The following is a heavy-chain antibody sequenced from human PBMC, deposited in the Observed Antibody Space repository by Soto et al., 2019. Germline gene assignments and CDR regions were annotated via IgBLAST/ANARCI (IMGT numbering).Heavy chain of an antibody. CDR1: GFTFSNAW. Sequence: GGSLRLSCAASGFTFSNAWMSWVRQAPGKGLEWVGRIKSKTDGGTTDYAAPVKGRFTISRDDSKNTLYLQMNSLKTEDTAVYYCTTEGRGGTYYDFWSGYYTGFYFDYWGQGTLVTVSS. D-gene: IGHD3-3*01. V-gene: IGHV3-15*01. CDR3: TTEGRGGTYYDFWSGYYTGFYFDY. J-gene: IGHJ4*02. CDR2: IKSKTDGGTT.